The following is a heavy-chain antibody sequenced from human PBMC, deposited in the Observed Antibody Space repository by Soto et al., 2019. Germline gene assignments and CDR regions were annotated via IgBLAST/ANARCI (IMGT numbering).Heavy chain of an antibody. D-gene: IGHD3-16*02. Sequence: ASVKVSCKPSGYTFTSYGIGWVRQAPGQGLEWMGWISAYNGNTNYAQKLQGRVTMTTDTSTSTAYMELRSLRSDDTAMYYCARAWFDYDYVWGSYRDLLFDYWGQGTLVTVSS. CDR1: GYTFTSYG. CDR3: ARAWFDYDYVWGSYRDLLFDY. CDR2: ISAYNGNT. V-gene: IGHV1-18*01. J-gene: IGHJ4*02.